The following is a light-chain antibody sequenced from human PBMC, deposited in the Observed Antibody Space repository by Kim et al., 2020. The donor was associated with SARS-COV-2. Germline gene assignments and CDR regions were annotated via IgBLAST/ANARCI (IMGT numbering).Light chain of an antibody. Sequence: VLTQSPGTLSLSPGERATLSCRASQSVCSNCLAWYQQKPGQAPRLLIYSASTRATAIPDRFSGSGSGTDFTLSISRLEPEDSAVYYCQQYGIAHPYTFGQGTKLEI. V-gene: IGKV3-20*01. CDR2: SAS. CDR3: QQYGIAHPYT. J-gene: IGKJ2*01. CDR1: QSVCSNC.